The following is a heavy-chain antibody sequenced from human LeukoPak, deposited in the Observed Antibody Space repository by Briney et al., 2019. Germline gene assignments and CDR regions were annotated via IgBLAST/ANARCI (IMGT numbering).Heavy chain of an antibody. Sequence: PRGSLRLSCAASGFTFSIYWMHWVRQAPGKGLVWVSRINSHGSSTSYADSVKGRFTISRDNAKNTLYLQMNSLRAEDTAVYYCASYDSSGYYYFDYWGQGTLVTVSS. CDR1: GFTFSIYW. D-gene: IGHD3-22*01. V-gene: IGHV3-74*01. J-gene: IGHJ4*02. CDR2: INSHGSST. CDR3: ASYDSSGYYYFDY.